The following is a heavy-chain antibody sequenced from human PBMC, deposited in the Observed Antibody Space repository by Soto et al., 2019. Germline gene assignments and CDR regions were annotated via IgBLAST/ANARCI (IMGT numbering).Heavy chain of an antibody. CDR2: IYYSGST. Sequence: PSETLSLTCTVSGGSISSSRYYWGWIRQXPGKGLEWIGSIYYSGSTYYNPSLKSRVTISVDTSKNQFSLKLSSVTAADTAVYYCARQGHDFWCGLREAFDIWGQGTMVTVPS. CDR3: ARQGHDFWCGLREAFDI. V-gene: IGHV4-39*01. CDR1: GGSISSSRYY. D-gene: IGHD3-3*01. J-gene: IGHJ3*02.